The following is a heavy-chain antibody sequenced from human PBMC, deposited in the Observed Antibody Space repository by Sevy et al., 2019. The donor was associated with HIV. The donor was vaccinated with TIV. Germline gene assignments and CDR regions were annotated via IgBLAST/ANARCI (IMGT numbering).Heavy chain of an antibody. CDR2: IKSETDGGAA. D-gene: IGHD4-4*01. J-gene: IGHJ4*02. CDR3: TTDLGFYSSK. V-gene: IGHV3-15*01. CDR1: GITFSSAW. Sequence: GGSLRLSCAASGITFSSAWMSWVRLVPGKGLEWLGRIKSETDGGAADYAAAVKGRFTISRDDSKETLYLQLNSLKTEDTAVYYCTTDLGFYSSKWGQGTLVPVSS.